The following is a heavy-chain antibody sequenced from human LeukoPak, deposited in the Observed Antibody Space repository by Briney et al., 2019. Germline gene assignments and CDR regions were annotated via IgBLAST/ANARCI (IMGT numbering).Heavy chain of an antibody. CDR3: ARVGYGWEAFDY. J-gene: IGHJ4*02. V-gene: IGHV4-59*01. CDR2: IYYSGST. CDR1: GGSISSYY. Sequence: SETLSLTCTVSGGSISSYYWSWIRQPPGKGLEWIGYIYYSGSTNYNPSLKSRVTISVDTSKNQFSLKLSSVTAADTAVYYCARVGYGWEAFDYWGQGTLVTVSS. D-gene: IGHD5-18*01.